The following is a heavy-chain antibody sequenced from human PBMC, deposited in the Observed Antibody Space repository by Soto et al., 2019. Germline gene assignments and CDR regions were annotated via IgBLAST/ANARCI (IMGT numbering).Heavy chain of an antibody. V-gene: IGHV3-11*01. Sequence: PWGSLRLSCAASGFTFIDYYISWIRQAPGKGLEWVSYISSSGSTIYYADSVKGRFTISRDNAKNSLYLQMNSLRAEDTAVYYCARPAGYSSSSGYWGQGTLVTVSS. CDR3: ARPAGYSSSSGY. J-gene: IGHJ4*02. CDR2: ISSSGSTI. CDR1: GFTFIDYY. D-gene: IGHD6-6*01.